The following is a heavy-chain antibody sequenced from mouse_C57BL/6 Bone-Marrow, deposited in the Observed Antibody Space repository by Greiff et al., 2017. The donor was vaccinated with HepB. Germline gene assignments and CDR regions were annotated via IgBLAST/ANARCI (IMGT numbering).Heavy chain of an antibody. D-gene: IGHD4-1*01. V-gene: IGHV5-12*01. CDR2: ISNGGGST. CDR3: ARPANWDFAY. Sequence: EVKLMESGGGLVQPGGSLKLSCAASGFTFSDYYMYWVRQTPEKRLEWVAYISNGGGSTYYPDTVKGRFTISRDNAKNTLYLQMSRLKSEDTAMYYCARPANWDFAYWGQGTLVTVSA. CDR1: GFTFSDYY. J-gene: IGHJ3*01.